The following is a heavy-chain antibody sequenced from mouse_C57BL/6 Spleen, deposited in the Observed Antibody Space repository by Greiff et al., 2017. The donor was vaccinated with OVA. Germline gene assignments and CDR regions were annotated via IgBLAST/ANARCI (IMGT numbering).Heavy chain of an antibody. D-gene: IGHD2-4*01. CDR1: GYTFTDYN. CDR2: INPNNGGT. CDR3: ARRLRRGFYAMDY. J-gene: IGHJ4*01. Sequence: SGPELVKPGASVKIPCKASGYTFTDYNMDWVKQSHGKSLEWIGDINPNNGGTIYNQKFKGKATLTVDKSSSTAYRELRSLTSEDTAVYYCARRLRRGFYAMDYWGQGTSVTVSS. V-gene: IGHV1-18*01.